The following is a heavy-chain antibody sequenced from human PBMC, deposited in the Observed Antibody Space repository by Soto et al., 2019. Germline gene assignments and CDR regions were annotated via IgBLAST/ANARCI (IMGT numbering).Heavy chain of an antibody. CDR1: GFTFSSYW. Sequence: QLGGSLRLSCAASGFTFSSYWMSWVRQAPGKGLEWVANIKQDGSEKYYVDSVKGRFTISRDNAKNSLYLQMNSLRAEDTAVYYCARDKWEPTDAFDIWGQGTMVTVSS. CDR2: IKQDGSEK. V-gene: IGHV3-7*03. CDR3: ARDKWEPTDAFDI. J-gene: IGHJ3*02. D-gene: IGHD1-26*01.